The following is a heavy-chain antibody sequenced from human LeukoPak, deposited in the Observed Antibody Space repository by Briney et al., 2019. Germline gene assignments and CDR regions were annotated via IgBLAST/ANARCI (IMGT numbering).Heavy chain of an antibody. CDR1: GYSFTSYW. CDR3: ARSKVDTAMVVAFDI. CDR2: SYPGVSDT. V-gene: IGHV5-51*01. Sequence: PGESPKISCKGSGYSFTSYWIGCVRQMPGRGREWMGISYPGVSDTRYSPYFQGQVNISVNKSISTAYLQWSSLKASDTAMYYCARSKVDTAMVVAFDIWGQGTMVTVSS. D-gene: IGHD5-18*01. J-gene: IGHJ3*02.